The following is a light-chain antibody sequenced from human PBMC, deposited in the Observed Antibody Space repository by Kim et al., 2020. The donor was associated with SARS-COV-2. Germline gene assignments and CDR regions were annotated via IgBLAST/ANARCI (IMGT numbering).Light chain of an antibody. J-gene: IGLJ2*01. Sequence: VSPGQTASITCSGDKLGDKYACWYQQKPGQSPVLVIYQDSKRPSGIPERFSGSNSGNTATLTISGTQAMDEADYYCQAWNSSTYVVFGGGTQLTVL. CDR2: QDS. CDR3: QAWNSSTYVV. CDR1: KLGDKY. V-gene: IGLV3-1*01.